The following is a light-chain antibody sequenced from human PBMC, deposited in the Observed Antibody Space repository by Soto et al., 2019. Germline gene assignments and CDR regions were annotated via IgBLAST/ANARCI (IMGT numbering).Light chain of an antibody. CDR1: QSVTNSY. J-gene: IGKJ4*01. V-gene: IGKV3-15*01. CDR3: QQYSNWPLT. CDR2: GAS. Sequence: EIVMTQSPATLSVSPGERATLSCGASQSVTNSYLAWYQQKPGQAPRLLIFGASTRAAGIPARFSGSGSGTEFTLTISSLQSEDFAVYYCQQYSNWPLTFGGGTKVDIK.